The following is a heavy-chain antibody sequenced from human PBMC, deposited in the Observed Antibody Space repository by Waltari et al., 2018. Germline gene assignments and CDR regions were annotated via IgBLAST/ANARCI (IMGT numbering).Heavy chain of an antibody. CDR3: ARARKAMVRGYSYVDY. V-gene: IGHV1-2*02. J-gene: IGHJ4*02. CDR1: GYTFTGYY. Sequence: QVQLVQSGAEVKKPGASVKVSCKASGYTFTGYYMHWVRQAPGQGLEWMGWINPNSGGTNYAQKLQGRDTMTRDTSISTAYMELSRLRSDDTAVYYCARARKAMVRGYSYVDYWGQGTLVTVSA. D-gene: IGHD3-10*01. CDR2: INPNSGGT.